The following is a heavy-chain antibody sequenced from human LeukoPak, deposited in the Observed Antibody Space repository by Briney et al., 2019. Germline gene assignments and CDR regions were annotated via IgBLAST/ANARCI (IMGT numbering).Heavy chain of an antibody. CDR1: GFTFGNYA. CDR3: AKESSGARLYFFDY. V-gene: IGHV3-23*01. D-gene: IGHD2-21*02. Sequence: GGSLRLSCTASGFTFGNYAMSWVRQAPGKGLEWVSSITGNRHSTYYANSVKGRFTISRDNSKNTLYVQMNSLRAEDTAVYYCAKESSGARLYFFDYWGQGTLITVSS. CDR2: ITGNRHST. J-gene: IGHJ4*02.